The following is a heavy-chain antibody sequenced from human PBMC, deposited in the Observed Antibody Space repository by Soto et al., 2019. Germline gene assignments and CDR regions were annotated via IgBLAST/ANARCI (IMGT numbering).Heavy chain of an antibody. V-gene: IGHV3-30*05. CDR2: KSFDLSDR. Sequence: GESLCLSCVGSGFTFSNNAMNWVRQAPGKAREWVAFKSFDLSDRHYKASVKGRFTTYRDNPSNRLVVHVNSPRAEGAAVYHCAIARVADSSLDHWGQGTLVTVSS. CDR1: GFTFSNNA. J-gene: IGHJ4*02. D-gene: IGHD3-3*01. CDR3: AIARVADSSLDH.